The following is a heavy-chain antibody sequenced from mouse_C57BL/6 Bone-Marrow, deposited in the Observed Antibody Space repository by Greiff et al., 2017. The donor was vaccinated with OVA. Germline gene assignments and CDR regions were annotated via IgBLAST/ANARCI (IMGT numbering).Heavy chain of an antibody. V-gene: IGHV1-15*01. J-gene: IGHJ1*03. D-gene: IGHD2-2*01. CDR1: GYTFTDYE. Sequence: VQVVESGAELVRPGASVTLSCKASGYTFTDYEMHWVKQTPVHGLEWIGAIDPETGGTAYNQKFKGKAILTADKSSSTAYMELRSLTSEDSAVYYCTRWGGYDVWYFDVWGTGTTVTVSS. CDR2: IDPETGGT. CDR3: TRWGGYDVWYFDV.